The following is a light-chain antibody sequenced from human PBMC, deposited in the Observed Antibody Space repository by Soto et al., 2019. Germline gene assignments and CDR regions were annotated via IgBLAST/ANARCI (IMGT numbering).Light chain of an antibody. V-gene: IGLV1-40*01. J-gene: IGLJ2*01. CDR3: QSFDSSFIGLV. CDR2: DNT. CDR1: NSNIGADYG. Sequence: QSVLTQPPSVTGAPGQRVTISCTGSNSNIGADYGVHWYQQFPETAPKLLIYDNTNRPSGVPDRFSGSKPGTSASLAITGLQAEDEADYYCQSFDSSFIGLVFGGGTKLTVL.